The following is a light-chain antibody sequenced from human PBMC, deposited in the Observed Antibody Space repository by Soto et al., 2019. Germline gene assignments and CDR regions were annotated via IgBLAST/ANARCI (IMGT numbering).Light chain of an antibody. Sequence: DIQMTQSPSSLSASVGDRVTITCRASRVISTSLNWYQRKPGKAPDLLIYSASTLQSGVPSRFSGSGSGTDFTLTISSLQPEDFSTYYCQQNYTTPHTFGQGTKLEIK. CDR3: QQNYTTPHT. J-gene: IGKJ2*01. CDR1: RVISTS. V-gene: IGKV1-39*01. CDR2: SAS.